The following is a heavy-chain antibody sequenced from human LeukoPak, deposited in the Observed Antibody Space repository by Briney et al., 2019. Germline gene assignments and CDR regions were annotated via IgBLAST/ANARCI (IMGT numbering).Heavy chain of an antibody. CDR2: VYYTGSN. J-gene: IGHJ4*02. V-gene: IGHV4-39*01. CDR3: PRHVLTSYCNGGSCELLDG. CDR1: GGSISSATDY. Sequence: PSETLSLTCTVSGGSISSATDYWGWIRQPPGKGLEWIGVVYYTGSNYNNPSLKRRVTLSVDTSKNQFALKLRSVTAADTAVYCCPRHVLTSYCNGGSCELLDGWGQGTLVTVPS. D-gene: IGHD2-15*01.